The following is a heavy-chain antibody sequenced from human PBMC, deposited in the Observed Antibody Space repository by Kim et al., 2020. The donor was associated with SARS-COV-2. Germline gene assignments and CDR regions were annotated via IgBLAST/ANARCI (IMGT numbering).Heavy chain of an antibody. CDR1: GFTFSSYG. CDR3: AKDLGVATTGYYYYGMDV. V-gene: IGHV3-33*06. CDR2: IWYDGSNK. Sequence: GGSLRLSCAASGFTFSSYGMHWVRQAPGKGLEWVAVIWYDGSNKYYADSVKGRFTISRDNSKNTLYLQMNSLRAEDTAVYYCAKDLGVATTGYYYYGMDVWGQGTTVTVSS. D-gene: IGHD5-12*01. J-gene: IGHJ6*02.